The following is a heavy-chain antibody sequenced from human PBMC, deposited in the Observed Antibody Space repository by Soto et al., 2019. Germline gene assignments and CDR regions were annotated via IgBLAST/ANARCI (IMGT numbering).Heavy chain of an antibody. CDR3: ARVGHITNYGMAV. CDR2: IIPFFGTS. V-gene: IGHV1-69*01. D-gene: IGHD1-26*01. CDR1: GGTFSSYP. J-gene: IGHJ6*02. Sequence: QVQLVQSGAEVKKPGSSAKVSCEASGGTFSSYPINWVRQAPGQGLEWMGGIIPFFGTSNYAQKFQGRVTITADESTSTAYMELRSLRSEDTAVYYCARVGHITNYGMAVWGQGTTVTVSS.